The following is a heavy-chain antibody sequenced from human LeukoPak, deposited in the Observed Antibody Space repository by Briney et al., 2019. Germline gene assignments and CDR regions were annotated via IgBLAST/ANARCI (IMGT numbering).Heavy chain of an antibody. J-gene: IGHJ4*02. CDR3: AKYGAWGLWFGEPTTNFDS. Sequence: GGSLRLSCAASGFTFSSYWMHWVRQAPGKGLVWVSRINSDGSSTSYADSVKGRFTISRDNAKHTLYQQMNSLRAEDTAVYYCAKYGAWGLWFGEPTTNFDSWGQGTLVTVSS. V-gene: IGHV3-74*01. CDR1: GFTFSSYW. D-gene: IGHD3-10*01. CDR2: INSDGSST.